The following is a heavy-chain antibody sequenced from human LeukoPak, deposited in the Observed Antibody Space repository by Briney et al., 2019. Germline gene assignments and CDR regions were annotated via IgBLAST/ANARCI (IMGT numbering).Heavy chain of an antibody. V-gene: IGHV4-30-2*01. CDR2: IYHSGST. J-gene: IGHJ4*02. CDR1: GGSISSGGYS. Sequence: PSETLSLTCAVSGGSISSGGYSWSWIRQPPGKGLEWIGYIYHSGSTYYNPSLKSRVTISVDRSKNQFSLKLSSVTAADTAVYYCARVPGTHSSGWYEDYWGQGTLVTVSS. CDR3: ARVPGTHSSGWYEDY. D-gene: IGHD6-19*01.